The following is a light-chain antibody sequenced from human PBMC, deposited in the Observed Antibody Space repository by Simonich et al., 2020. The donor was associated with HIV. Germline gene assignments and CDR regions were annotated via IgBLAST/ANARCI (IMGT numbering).Light chain of an antibody. V-gene: IGKV4-1*01. J-gene: IGKJ1*01. Sequence: DIVMNQSPDSLAVSLGERATINCTSSQSVLYSSNNKNYLAWYQHNQGQTLKLLIYWASTRESGVPDRFSASGSGTDFTLTISSLQAEDVAVYSCQQYYSTPPTFGQGTKVEIK. CDR3: QQYYSTPPT. CDR1: QSVLYSSNNKNY. CDR2: WAS.